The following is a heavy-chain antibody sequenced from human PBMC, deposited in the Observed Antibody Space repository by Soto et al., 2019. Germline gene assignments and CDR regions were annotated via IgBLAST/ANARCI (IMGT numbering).Heavy chain of an antibody. CDR2: ISYDGRNK. Sequence: GSLRLSCAASGFTFSGYAMHWVRQAPGKGLEWVTIISYDGRNKYYADSVKGRFTISRDNSKNTLYLQMNSLRTEDTAVYYCARDPFNYYDSSVLAARYFDHWGQGTLVTVSS. D-gene: IGHD3-22*01. CDR3: ARDPFNYYDSSVLAARYFDH. CDR1: GFTFSGYA. J-gene: IGHJ4*02. V-gene: IGHV3-30-3*01.